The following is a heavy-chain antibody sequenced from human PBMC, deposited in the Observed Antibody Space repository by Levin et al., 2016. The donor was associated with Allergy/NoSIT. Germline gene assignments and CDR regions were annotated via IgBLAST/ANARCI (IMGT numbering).Heavy chain of an antibody. V-gene: IGHV4-34*01. CDR3: ASGRSAPDCSSTSCYLSGIDSSSWRTVDYYYYGMDV. CDR2: INHSGST. D-gene: IGHD2-2*01. Sequence: WIRQPPGKGLEWIGEINHSGSTNYNPSLKSRVTISVDTSKNQFSLKLSSVTAADTAVYYCASGRSAPDCSSTSCYLSGIDSSSWRTVDYYYYGMDVWGQGTTVTVSS. J-gene: IGHJ6*02.